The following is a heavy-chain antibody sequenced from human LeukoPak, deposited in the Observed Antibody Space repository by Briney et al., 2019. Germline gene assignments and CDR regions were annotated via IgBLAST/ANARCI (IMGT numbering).Heavy chain of an antibody. CDR2: ISSSGSTI. CDR1: GFTFSSYS. V-gene: IGHV3-48*04. D-gene: IGHD3-10*01. CDR3: ARESRRGAFDI. J-gene: IGHJ3*02. Sequence: GGSLRLSCAASGFTFSSYSMNWVRQAPGKGLEWVSSISSSGSTIYYADSVKGRFTISRDNAKNSLYLQMNSLRAEDTAVYYCARESRRGAFDIWGQGTMVTVSS.